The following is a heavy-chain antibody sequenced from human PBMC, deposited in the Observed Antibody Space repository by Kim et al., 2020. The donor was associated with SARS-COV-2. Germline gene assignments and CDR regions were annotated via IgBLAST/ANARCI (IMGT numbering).Heavy chain of an antibody. Sequence: DSVKGRFTISRDNSKNTLYLQMNSLRAEDTAVYYCAKSFPSAYYYYGMDVWGQGTAVTVSS. V-gene: IGHV3-23*01. J-gene: IGHJ6*02. CDR3: AKSFPSAYYYYGMDV.